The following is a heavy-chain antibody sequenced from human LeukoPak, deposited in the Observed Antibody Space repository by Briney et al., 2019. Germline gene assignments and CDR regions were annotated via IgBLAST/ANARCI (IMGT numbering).Heavy chain of an antibody. CDR2: IRSKGNSYAT. J-gene: IGHJ4*02. Sequence: PRGSLRLSCAASGFTFSGSSMHWVRQASGKGLEWVGRIRSKGNSYATAYAASVKGRFTISRDDSKNTAYLQMNSLKTEDTAVYYCASYYDSSTLSHDYWGQGTLVTVSA. CDR1: GFTFSGSS. V-gene: IGHV3-73*01. CDR3: ASYYDSSTLSHDY. D-gene: IGHD3-22*01.